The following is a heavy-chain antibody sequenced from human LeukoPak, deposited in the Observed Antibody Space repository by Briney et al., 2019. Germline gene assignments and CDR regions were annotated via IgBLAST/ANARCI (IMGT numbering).Heavy chain of an antibody. CDR1: GGSISSYY. CDR2: IYYSGST. J-gene: IGHJ4*02. V-gene: IGHV4-59*01. CDR3: ARAKGYYDSSGYSLDY. D-gene: IGHD3-22*01. Sequence: SETLSLTCNVSGGSISSYYWSWIRQLPGKGPEWIGYIYYSGSTNYNPSLKSRVTISVDTSKNQFSLKLSSVTAADTAVYYCARAKGYYDSSGYSLDYWGQGTLVTVSS.